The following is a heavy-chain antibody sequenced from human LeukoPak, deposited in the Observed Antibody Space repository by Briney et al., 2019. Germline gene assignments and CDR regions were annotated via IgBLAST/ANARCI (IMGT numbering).Heavy chain of an antibody. CDR2: IYYSGST. Sequence: SETLSLTCTVSGGSINSYYWSWIRQPPGKGLEWIGYIYYSGSTNYNPSLKSRVTISVDTSKNQFSLKLSSVTAADTAVYYCARGGWSYDYWGQGTLVTVSS. J-gene: IGHJ4*02. D-gene: IGHD2-15*01. CDR1: GGSINSYY. V-gene: IGHV4-59*01. CDR3: ARGGWSYDY.